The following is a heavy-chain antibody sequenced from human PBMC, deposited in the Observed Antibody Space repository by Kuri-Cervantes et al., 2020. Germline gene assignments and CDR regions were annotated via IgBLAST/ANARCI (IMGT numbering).Heavy chain of an antibody. Sequence: GGSLRLSCAASGFTFSDYYMSWIRQAPGKGLEWVSYISSSGSTIYYADPVKGRFTISRDNAKNSLYLQMNSLRAEDTAVYYCARDFPPHYSSSVPDAFDIWGQGTMVTVSS. V-gene: IGHV3-11*04. D-gene: IGHD6-6*01. CDR3: ARDFPPHYSSSVPDAFDI. CDR2: ISSSGSTI. J-gene: IGHJ3*02. CDR1: GFTFSDYY.